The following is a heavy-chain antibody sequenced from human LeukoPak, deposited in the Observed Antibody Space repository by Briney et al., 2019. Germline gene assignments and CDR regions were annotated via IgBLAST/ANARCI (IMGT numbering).Heavy chain of an antibody. D-gene: IGHD3-10*01. CDR3: ARVEAHRGGGAFDI. CDR2: ISAYNGNT. J-gene: IGHJ3*02. V-gene: IGHV1-18*01. Sequence: ASVKVSCKASGYTFTSYGISWVRQAPGQGLEWMGWISAYNGNTNYAQKLQGRVTVTTDTSTSTAYMELRSLRSDDTAVYYCARVEAHRGGGAFDIWGQGTMVTVSS. CDR1: GYTFTSYG.